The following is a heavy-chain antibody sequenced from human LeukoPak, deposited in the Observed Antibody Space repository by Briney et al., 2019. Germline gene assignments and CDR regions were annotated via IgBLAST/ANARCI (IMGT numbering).Heavy chain of an antibody. V-gene: IGHV3-74*03. CDR2: INGDGSTT. CDR3: AKSPQWLVPSWFDP. CDR1: GFTFSTYW. Sequence: QPGGSLRLSCTASGFTFSTYWINWVRQSPGKGLVWVALINGDGSTTTHADSVKGRFTISRDNAKNTAYLQMNSLRAEDTAIYYCAKSPQWLVPSWFDPWGQGTLVTVSS. J-gene: IGHJ5*02. D-gene: IGHD6-19*01.